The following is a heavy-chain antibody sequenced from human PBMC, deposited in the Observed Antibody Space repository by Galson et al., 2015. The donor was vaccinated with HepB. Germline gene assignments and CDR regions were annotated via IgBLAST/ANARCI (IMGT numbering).Heavy chain of an antibody. D-gene: IGHD1-26*01. J-gene: IGHJ4*02. CDR3: ARDAPMGAN. CDR1: GFTFSGYW. Sequence: SLRLSCAASGFTFSGYWMSWVRQAPGKGLEWVANIKEDGRAKYYVDSVKGRFTISRDNAKNSLYLQMNSLRVEDTAIYYCARDAPMGANWGQGTLVTVS. CDR2: IKEDGRAK. V-gene: IGHV3-7*03.